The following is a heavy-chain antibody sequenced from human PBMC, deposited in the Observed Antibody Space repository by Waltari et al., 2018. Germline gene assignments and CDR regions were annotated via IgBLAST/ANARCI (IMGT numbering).Heavy chain of an antibody. CDR1: GGSISSGSYS. D-gene: IGHD2-15*01. Sequence: QVQLQESGPGLVKPSQTLSLTCTVSGGSISSGSYSWSWIRQPAGKGLEWIGRIYTSGSTNYNPSLTSRVTISVDTSKNQFSLKLSSVTAADTAVYYCARGSIVVVVAAIRYYYGMDVWGQGTTVTVSS. J-gene: IGHJ6*02. V-gene: IGHV4-61*02. CDR2: IYTSGST. CDR3: ARGSIVVVVAAIRYYYGMDV.